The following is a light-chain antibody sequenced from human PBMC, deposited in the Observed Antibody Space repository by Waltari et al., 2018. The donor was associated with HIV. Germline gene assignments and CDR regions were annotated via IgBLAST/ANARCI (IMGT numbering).Light chain of an antibody. CDR2: RNN. Sequence: QSVLTQPPSASGTPGQRVTVSCSGSSSNIGSNYVYWYQQLPGTAPKLLISRNNQRPSGVPDRFSGSKSGTSASLAISGRRSEDEADYYCAAWDDSLSGRVFGGGTKLTVL. CDR1: SSNIGSNY. CDR3: AAWDDSLSGRV. V-gene: IGLV1-47*01. J-gene: IGLJ3*02.